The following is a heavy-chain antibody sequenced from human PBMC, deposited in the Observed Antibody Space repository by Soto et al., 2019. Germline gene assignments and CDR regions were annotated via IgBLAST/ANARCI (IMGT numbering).Heavy chain of an antibody. CDR3: VVDTTGLLDY. CDR1: GFSFSSSG. D-gene: IGHD5-18*01. CDR2: IWYDGNKK. V-gene: IGHV3-33*03. Sequence: PGGSLRLSCAASGFSFSSSGMHWVRQAPGKGLEWVAVIWYDGNKKYYGDSVRGRFTISRDNSKNTLYLEMNSLRAEDTAVYYCVVDTTGLLDYWGQGTLVTVSS. J-gene: IGHJ4*02.